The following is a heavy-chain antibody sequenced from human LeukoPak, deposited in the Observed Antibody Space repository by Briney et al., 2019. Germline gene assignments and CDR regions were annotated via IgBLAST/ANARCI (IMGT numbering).Heavy chain of an antibody. CDR1: GGSISSYY. Sequence: PSETLSLTCTVSGGSISSYYWSWIRQPAGKGLEWIGRIYTSGSTNYNPSLKSRVTISVDKSKNQFSLKLSSVTAADTAVYYCARDYNNSNYYYYYMDVWGKGTTVTVSS. CDR3: ARDYNNSNYYYYYMDV. D-gene: IGHD4-11*01. V-gene: IGHV4-4*07. J-gene: IGHJ6*03. CDR2: IYTSGST.